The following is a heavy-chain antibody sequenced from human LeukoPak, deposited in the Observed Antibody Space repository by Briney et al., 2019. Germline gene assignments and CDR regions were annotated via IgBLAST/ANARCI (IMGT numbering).Heavy chain of an antibody. D-gene: IGHD6-13*01. CDR2: INPSGGST. CDR3: ARESAAGTSPDY. Sequence: VASVKASCKASGYTFTSYYMHWVRQAPGQGLEWMGIINPSGGSTSYAQEFQGRVTMTRDTSISTAYMELSRLRSDDTAVYYCARESAAGTSPDYWGQGTLVTVSS. V-gene: IGHV1-46*01. J-gene: IGHJ4*02. CDR1: GYTFTSYY.